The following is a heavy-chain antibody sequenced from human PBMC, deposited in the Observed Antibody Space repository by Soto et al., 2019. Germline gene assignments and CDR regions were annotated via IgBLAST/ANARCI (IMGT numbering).Heavy chain of an antibody. D-gene: IGHD4-17*01. CDR1: GGSISSYY. V-gene: IGHV4-59*08. Sequence: PSETLSLTCTVSGGSISSYYWSWIRQPPGKGLEWIGYIYYSGSTNYNPSLKSRVTISVDTSKNQFSLKLSSLTAADTAVYYCARRYGPGFDYWGQGTLVTVS. J-gene: IGHJ4*02. CDR2: IYYSGST. CDR3: ARRYGPGFDY.